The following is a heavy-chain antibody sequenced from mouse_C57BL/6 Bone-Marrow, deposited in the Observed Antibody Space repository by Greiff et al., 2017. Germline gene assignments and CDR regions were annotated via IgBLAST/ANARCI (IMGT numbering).Heavy chain of an antibody. J-gene: IGHJ1*03. D-gene: IGHD3-1*01. V-gene: IGHV1-87*01. CDR1: YTFSRRVH. CDR3: SVDSAVYYCACPSSGSPWYFDV. CDR2: GQGLEWIG. Sequence: QVQLKESGPELARPWASVKISCQAFYTFSRRVHFAIRDTNYWMQWVKQRPGQGLEWIGAIYPGNGDTSYNQTFKGKATLTADKTSSTAYMQLSSLASVDSAVYYCACPSSGSPWYFDVWGTGTTVTVSS.